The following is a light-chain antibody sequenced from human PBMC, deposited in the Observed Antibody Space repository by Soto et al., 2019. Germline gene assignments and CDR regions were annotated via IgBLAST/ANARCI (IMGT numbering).Light chain of an antibody. J-gene: IGKJ1*01. Sequence: DIVMTQSPLSLPVTPGEAASISCRSSQSLLHSNGYNFLDWYLQKPGQSPQILINLGSNRSSGVPDRFSCSGSGTDFTLKISRVEAEDVGVYYCMQAIQSPRTFGQGTKVEIK. CDR1: QSLLHSNGYNF. CDR3: MQAIQSPRT. CDR2: LGS. V-gene: IGKV2-28*01.